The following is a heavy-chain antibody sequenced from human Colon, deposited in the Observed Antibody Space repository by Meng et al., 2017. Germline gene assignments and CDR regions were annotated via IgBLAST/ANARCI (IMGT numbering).Heavy chain of an antibody. CDR2: LTHLATT. V-gene: IGHV4-34*01. J-gene: IGHJ4*02. CDR1: GGSFSGYY. CDR3: ARGLFDY. Sequence: QLQLRVWGAGLVKPSEAVSVTSGVYGGSFSGYYWGWSRQPPGKGLEWLCALTHLATTNYHPSSKSRVTISVDTSKNQFSLKLRAVTVADTAVYYCARGLFDYWGQGTLVTVSS.